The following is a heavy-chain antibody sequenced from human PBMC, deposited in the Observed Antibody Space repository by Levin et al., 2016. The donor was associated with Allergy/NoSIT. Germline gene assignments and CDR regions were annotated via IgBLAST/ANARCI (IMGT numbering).Heavy chain of an antibody. V-gene: IGHV1-2*06. CDR1: GYTFSGYH. CDR2: INPNSGGT. J-gene: IGHJ4*02. Sequence: ASVKVSCKASGYTFSGYHMHWVRQAPGQGLEWMGQINPNSGGTNFAQKIQGRVTMTRDTSISTAYMELSRLRSDDTAVYYCARGGITFDYWGQGTLVTVSS. CDR3: ARGGITFDY.